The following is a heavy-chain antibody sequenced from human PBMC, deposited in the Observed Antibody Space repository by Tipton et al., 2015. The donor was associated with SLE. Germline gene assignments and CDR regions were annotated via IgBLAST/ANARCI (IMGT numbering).Heavy chain of an antibody. J-gene: IGHJ4*02. V-gene: IGHV4-59*11. CDR3: ARDLGSSGSFDY. Sequence: TLSLTCTVSGGSISSHYWSWIRQPPGKGLEWIGYIYYSGSTNYNPSLKSRVTISVDTSKNQFSLKLSPVTAADTAVYYCARDLGSSGSFDYWGQGTLVTVSS. D-gene: IGHD6-13*01. CDR2: IYYSGST. CDR1: GGSISSHY.